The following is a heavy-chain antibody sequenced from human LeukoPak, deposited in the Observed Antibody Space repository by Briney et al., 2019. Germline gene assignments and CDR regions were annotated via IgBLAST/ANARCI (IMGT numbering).Heavy chain of an antibody. V-gene: IGHV4-30-4*01. D-gene: IGHD3-22*01. CDR3: AREVGSSGYDGNYFDY. J-gene: IGHJ4*02. CDR2: IYYSGST. CDR1: GGSISSGDYY. Sequence: SETLSLTCTVSGGSISSGDYYWSWIRQPPGKGLEWIGYIYYSGSTYYNPSLKSRVTISVDTSKNQFSLKLSSVTAADTAVYYCAREVGSSGYDGNYFDYWGQGTLVTVSS.